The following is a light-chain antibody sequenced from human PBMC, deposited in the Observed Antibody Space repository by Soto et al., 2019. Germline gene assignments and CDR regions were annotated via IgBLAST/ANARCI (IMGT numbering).Light chain of an antibody. J-gene: IGKJ1*01. CDR3: QQRSNWPWT. Sequence: EVVITQAAATLSVSPGDRTTLSCRASQSVGNNLAWYQQKPGQAPRLLIYGAYTRATGIPARFSGSGSGTDFTLTISSLEPEDFAVYYCQQRSNWPWTFGQGTKVDI. CDR1: QSVGNN. V-gene: IGKV3-15*01. CDR2: GAY.